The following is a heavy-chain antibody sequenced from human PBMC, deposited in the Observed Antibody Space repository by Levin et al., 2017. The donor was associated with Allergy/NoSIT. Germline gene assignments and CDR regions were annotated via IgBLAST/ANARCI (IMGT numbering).Heavy chain of an antibody. CDR2: IDPSDSYT. Sequence: GASVKVSCKGSGYTFTSYWISWVRQMPGKDLEWMGRIDPSDSYTNYSPSFQGHVTISVDKSISTAYLQWGSLKASDTAMYYCARGGGDYDYWGQGTLVTVSS. CDR1: GYTFTSYW. J-gene: IGHJ4*02. V-gene: IGHV5-10-1*01. D-gene: IGHD3-16*01. CDR3: ARGGGDYDY.